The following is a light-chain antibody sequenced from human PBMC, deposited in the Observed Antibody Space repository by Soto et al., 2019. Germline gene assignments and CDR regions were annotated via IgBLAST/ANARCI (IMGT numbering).Light chain of an antibody. CDR2: SNN. CDR1: SSHTGSNT. CDR3: AAWDDSLNGRYV. Sequence: QSVLTQPPSASGTPGQRVIISCSGSSSHTGSNTVNWYQQLPGAAPKLLIYSNNQRPSGVPDRFSGSKSGTSASLAISGLQSEDEADYYCAAWDDSLNGRYVFGTGTKVTVL. J-gene: IGLJ1*01. V-gene: IGLV1-44*01.